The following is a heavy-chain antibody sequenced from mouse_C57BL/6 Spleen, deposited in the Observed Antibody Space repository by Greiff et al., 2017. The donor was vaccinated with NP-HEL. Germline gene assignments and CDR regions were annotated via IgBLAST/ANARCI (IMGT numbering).Heavy chain of an antibody. J-gene: IGHJ1*03. CDR3: ARGTGTFWWYFDV. CDR1: GYTFTSYG. V-gene: IGHV1-81*01. CDR2: IYPRSGNT. Sequence: QVQLQQSGAELARPGASVKLSCKASGYTFTSYGISWVKQRTGQGLEWIGEIYPRSGNTYYNEKFKGKATLTADKSSSTAYMELRSLTSEDSAVYFCARGTGTFWWYFDVWGTGTTVTVSS. D-gene: IGHD4-1*01.